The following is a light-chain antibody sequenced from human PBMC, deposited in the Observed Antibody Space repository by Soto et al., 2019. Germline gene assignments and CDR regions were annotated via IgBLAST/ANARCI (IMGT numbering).Light chain of an antibody. CDR1: QNINNY. J-gene: IGKJ5*01. V-gene: IGKV1-39*01. CDR3: QQSYSTLSIT. Sequence: DIQMTQSPSSLSASVGDRVTITCRASQNINNYLNWYQQKPGKAPNLLIYSTSNLQSGVPSRFSGSGSGTDFTLTISSLQPEDFATYYCQQSYSTLSITFGQGTRLEIK. CDR2: STS.